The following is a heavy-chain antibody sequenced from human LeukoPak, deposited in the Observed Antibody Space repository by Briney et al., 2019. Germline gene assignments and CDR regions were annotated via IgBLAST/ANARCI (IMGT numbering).Heavy chain of an antibody. J-gene: IGHJ4*02. Sequence: ASVKVSCKASGYIFTNYAIHWVRQAPGQRLEWMGWINAGNGKANYSQKFRGRVTLTRDTSASTAYMELSSLRSADTAVYYCARSGSPRARFDYWGQGTLVTVSS. D-gene: IGHD1-14*01. V-gene: IGHV1-3*01. CDR3: ARSGSPRARFDY. CDR2: INAGNGKA. CDR1: GYIFTNYA.